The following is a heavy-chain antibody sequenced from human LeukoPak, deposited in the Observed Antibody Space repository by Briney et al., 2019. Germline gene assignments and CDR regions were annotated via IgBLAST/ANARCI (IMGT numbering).Heavy chain of an antibody. CDR2: ISSSSSAI. CDR3: ARGALRYSDY. V-gene: IGHV3-48*02. J-gene: IGHJ4*02. D-gene: IGHD3-9*01. CDR1: GFXFSSYT. Sequence: GGSLRLSCAASGFXFSSYTMNWVRQAPGKGLEWVSSISSSSSAIYYAASVKGRFTISRDNAKNSLYLQMNSLRDEDTAVYYCARGALRYSDYWGQGTLVTVSS.